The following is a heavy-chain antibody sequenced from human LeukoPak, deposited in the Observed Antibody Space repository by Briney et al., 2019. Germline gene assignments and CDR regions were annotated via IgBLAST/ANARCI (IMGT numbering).Heavy chain of an antibody. V-gene: IGHV3-23*01. CDR2: ISGSGGST. J-gene: IGHJ4*02. D-gene: IGHD3-10*01. Sequence: PGGSLRLSCAASGFTFSSYAMSWVRRAPGKGLEWVSAISGSGGSTYYADSVKGRFTISRENSKNTLYLQMNSLRAEDTAVYYCAKGLYHYYGSGSYTLDYWGQGTLVIVSS. CDR3: AKGLYHYYGSGSYTLDY. CDR1: GFTFSSYA.